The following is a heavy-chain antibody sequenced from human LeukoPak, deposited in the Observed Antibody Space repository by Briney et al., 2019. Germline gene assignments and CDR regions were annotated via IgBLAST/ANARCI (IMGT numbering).Heavy chain of an antibody. J-gene: IGHJ4*02. CDR2: ISYDGSNK. D-gene: IGHD3-10*01. CDR1: GFTFSSYA. CDR3: AKLLRGTVVPFYDY. V-gene: IGHV3-30*07. Sequence: GRSLRLSCAASGFTFSSYAMHWVRQAPGRGLEWVAVISYDGSNKYYADSVKGRFTISRDDSKKTLYLQMNSLRVDDTAVYYCAKLLRGTVVPFYDYWGQGTLVTVSS.